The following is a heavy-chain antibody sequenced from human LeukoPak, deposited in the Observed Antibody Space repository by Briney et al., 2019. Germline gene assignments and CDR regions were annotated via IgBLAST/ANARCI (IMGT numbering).Heavy chain of an antibody. V-gene: IGHV4-59*01. CDR2: IFYSGGT. J-gene: IGHJ3*02. CDR3: ARAWEQQLVQGAFDI. CDR1: GGSISSYF. Sequence: SETLSLTCTVSGGSISSYFWSWIRQPPGKGLEWIGFIFYSGGTNYNPSLKSRVTISVDTSKNQLSLKLSSVTAADTAVYYCARAWEQQLVQGAFDIWGQGTLVTVSS. D-gene: IGHD6-13*01.